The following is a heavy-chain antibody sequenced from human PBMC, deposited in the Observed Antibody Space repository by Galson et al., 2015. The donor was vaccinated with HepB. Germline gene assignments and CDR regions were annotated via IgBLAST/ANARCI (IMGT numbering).Heavy chain of an antibody. D-gene: IGHD6-6*01. CDR3: ARELGTGIAASFDY. V-gene: IGHV4-61*02. Sequence: TLSLTCTVPGGSISSGSYYWSWIRQPAGKGLEWIGRIYTSGSTNYNPSLKSRVTMSVDTSKNQFSLKLSSVTAADTAVYYCARELGTGIAASFDYWGQGTLVTVSS. CDR2: IYTSGST. CDR1: GGSISSGSYY. J-gene: IGHJ4*02.